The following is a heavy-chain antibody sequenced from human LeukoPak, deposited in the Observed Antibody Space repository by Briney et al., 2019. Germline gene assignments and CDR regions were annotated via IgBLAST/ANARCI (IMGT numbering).Heavy chain of an antibody. D-gene: IGHD2-15*01. J-gene: IGHJ3*02. CDR3: AKEIDTLGTNAFDI. V-gene: IGHV3-43*02. CDR1: DLSFDDYP. CDR2: INEDGGKT. Sequence: QPGVSLRLSCAASDLSFDDYPMDWVRQAPGKGLEWVSLINEDGGKTFYADSVRGRFTISRDNSKNSLYLQMNSLRTEDTALYYCAKEIDTLGTNAFDIWGQGTIVTVSS.